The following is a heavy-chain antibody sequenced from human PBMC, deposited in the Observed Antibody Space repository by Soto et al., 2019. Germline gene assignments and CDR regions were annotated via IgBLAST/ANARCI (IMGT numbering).Heavy chain of an antibody. Sequence: QVQLQESGPGLVKPSQTLSLTCTVSGGSISSGGYYWSWIRQHPGKGLEWIGYIYYSGSTYYNPSLKSRVTISVDTSKNQFSLKLSSVTAADTAVYYCARVSLGGGLLGAFDIWGQGTMVTVSS. D-gene: IGHD2-8*02. CDR3: ARVSLGGGLLGAFDI. CDR1: GGSISSGGYY. J-gene: IGHJ3*02. CDR2: IYYSGST. V-gene: IGHV4-31*03.